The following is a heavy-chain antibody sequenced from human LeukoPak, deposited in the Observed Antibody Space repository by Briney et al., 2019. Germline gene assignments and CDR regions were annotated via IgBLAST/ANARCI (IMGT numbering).Heavy chain of an antibody. CDR3: ARTVLLWFGELLGGWFDP. CDR1: GGSISSGGYY. Sequence: PSETLSLTCTVSGGSISSGGYYWSWIRQHPGKGLEWIGYIYYSGSTYYNPSLESRVTISVDTSKNQFSLKLSSVTAADTAVYYCARTVLLWFGELLGGWFDPWGQGTLVTVSS. J-gene: IGHJ5*02. CDR2: IYYSGST. V-gene: IGHV4-31*03. D-gene: IGHD3-10*01.